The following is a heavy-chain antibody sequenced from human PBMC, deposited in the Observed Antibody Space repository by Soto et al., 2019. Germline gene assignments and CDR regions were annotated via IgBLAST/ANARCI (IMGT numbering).Heavy chain of an antibody. CDR3: ARERYQVISDGMDV. CDR2: INPETGGT. J-gene: IGHJ6*02. Sequence: QVQLVQSGADVKTPGASVRVSCKASGYTFTGYYVHWVREAPGQGLEWMGWINPETGGTSYAQKFQRRVTLSRDTSINTAYLELSRLRFDDAAVYFCARERYQVISDGMDVWGQGTTVTVSS. CDR1: GYTFTGYY. V-gene: IGHV1-2*02. D-gene: IGHD2-2*01.